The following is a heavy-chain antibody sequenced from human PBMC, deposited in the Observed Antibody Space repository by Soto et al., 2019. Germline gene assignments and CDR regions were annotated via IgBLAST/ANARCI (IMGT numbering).Heavy chain of an antibody. J-gene: IGHJ6*02. Sequence: QVQLVQSGAEVKKPGASVKVSCKASGYTFTSYYMHWVRQAPGQGLEWMGIINPSGGSTSYAQKCQGRVTMPRDTPTSSVYMELSSLISEDTAVYYCARVEAAGNPVRAGYGMDVWGQGTTVTVSS. CDR2: INPSGGST. CDR1: GYTFTSYY. CDR3: ARVEAAGNPVRAGYGMDV. D-gene: IGHD6-13*01. V-gene: IGHV1-46*03.